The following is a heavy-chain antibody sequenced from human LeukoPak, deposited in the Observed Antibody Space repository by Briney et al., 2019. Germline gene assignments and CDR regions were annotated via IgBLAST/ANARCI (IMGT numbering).Heavy chain of an antibody. V-gene: IGHV1-18*01. Sequence: ASVKVSCKASGYTFTSYCISWVRQAPGQELEWMGWISAYNGNTNYAQKLQGRVTMTTDTSTSTAYMELRSLSSDDTAVYYCARVITIFGVVIPPNFDYWGQGSLVSVSS. CDR1: GYTFTSYC. CDR3: ARVITIFGVVIPPNFDY. CDR2: ISAYNGNT. J-gene: IGHJ4*02. D-gene: IGHD3-3*01.